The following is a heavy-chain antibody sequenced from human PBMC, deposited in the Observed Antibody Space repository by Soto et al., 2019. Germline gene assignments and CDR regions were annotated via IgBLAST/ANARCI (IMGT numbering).Heavy chain of an antibody. CDR1: GYTFTCYY. V-gene: IGHV1-2*04. CDR2: INPNSGGT. Sequence: GASVKVSCKASGYTFTCYYMHWVRQAPGQGLEWMGWINPNSGGTNYAQKFQGWVTMTRDTSISTAYMELSRLRSDDTAVYYCAREGELLRFSGAFDIWGQGTMVTVSS. J-gene: IGHJ3*02. CDR3: AREGELLRFSGAFDI. D-gene: IGHD1-26*01.